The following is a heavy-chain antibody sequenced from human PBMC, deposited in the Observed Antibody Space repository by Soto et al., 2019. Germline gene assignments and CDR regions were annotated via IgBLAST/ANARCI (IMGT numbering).Heavy chain of an antibody. D-gene: IGHD3-10*01. CDR2: ISSSSSYI. J-gene: IGHJ3*02. CDR3: ARARGMVRGVIDAFDI. CDR1: GFTFSSYS. Sequence: GGSLRLSCAASGFTFSSYSMNWVRQAPGKGLEWVSSISSSSSYIYYADSVKGRFTISRDNAKNSLYLQMNSLRAEDTAVYYCARARGMVRGVIDAFDIWGQGTMVTVSS. V-gene: IGHV3-21*01.